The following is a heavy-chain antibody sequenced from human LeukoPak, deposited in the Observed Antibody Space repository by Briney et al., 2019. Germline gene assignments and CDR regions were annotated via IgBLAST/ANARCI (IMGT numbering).Heavy chain of an antibody. Sequence: ASVKVSCKASGYSFSNFALSWLRQAPGQGLEGLAWGSTYNSDTKYSQKFQGRLTLTTDASTTTAYMELTGLRYDDTAIYYCAREWRMVATGWDTWGQGTLVVVSS. CDR3: AREWRMVATGWDT. CDR2: GSTYNSDT. CDR1: GYSFSNFA. D-gene: IGHD3-10*01. J-gene: IGHJ4*02. V-gene: IGHV1-18*01.